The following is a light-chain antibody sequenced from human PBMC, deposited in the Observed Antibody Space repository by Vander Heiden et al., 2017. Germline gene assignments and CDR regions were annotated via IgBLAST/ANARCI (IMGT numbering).Light chain of an antibody. CDR3: QQRSNWPPWLT. Sequence: EIVLTQSPATLSLSPGEGATLSCRASQSVSSYLAWYQQKPGQAPRLLIYDASNRATGIPARFSGSGSGTDFTLTISSLEPEDFAVYYCQQRSNWPPWLTFGGGTKVEIK. V-gene: IGKV3-11*01. J-gene: IGKJ4*01. CDR1: QSVSSY. CDR2: DAS.